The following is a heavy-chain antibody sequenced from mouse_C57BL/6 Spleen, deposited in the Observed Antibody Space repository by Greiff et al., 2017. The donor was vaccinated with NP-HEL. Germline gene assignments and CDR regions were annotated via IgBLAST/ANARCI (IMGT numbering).Heavy chain of an antibody. D-gene: IGHD2-4*01. V-gene: IGHV5-17*01. Sequence: EVKLMESGGGLVKPGGSLKLSCAASGFTFSDYGMHWVRQAPEKGLEWVAYISSGSSTIYYADTVKGRFTISRDNAKNTLFLQMISLRSEDTAMYYCARPDYDPFAYWGQGTLVTVSA. J-gene: IGHJ3*01. CDR1: GFTFSDYG. CDR3: ARPDYDPFAY. CDR2: ISSGSSTI.